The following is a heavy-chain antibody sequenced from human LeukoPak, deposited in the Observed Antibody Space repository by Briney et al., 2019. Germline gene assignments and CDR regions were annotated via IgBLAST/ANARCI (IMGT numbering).Heavy chain of an antibody. CDR3: AKVASLCTSTSCVRGGFDY. Sequence: SGGSLRLSCTASGFTFSNHAMSWVRQAPGKGLEWVSALSGSGGNTYYADSVKGRFTISRDNSKNTLYLRMNSLRAEDTAKYYCAKVASLCTSTSCVRGGFDYWGQGTLVTVSS. J-gene: IGHJ4*02. CDR2: LSGSGGNT. CDR1: GFTFSNHA. V-gene: IGHV3-23*01. D-gene: IGHD2-2*01.